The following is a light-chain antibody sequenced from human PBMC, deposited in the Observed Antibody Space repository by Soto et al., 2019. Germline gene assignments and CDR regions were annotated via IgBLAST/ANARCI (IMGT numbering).Light chain of an antibody. Sequence: AAGDRVTITCRASLGINTGVAWYQQKPGKSPKLLIYETSNLASGVSFRFSGTGYGTQFSLTIAGLQPEDFATYHCQQFSAYPLPFGGGTKVEIK. CDR1: LGINTG. J-gene: IGKJ4*01. CDR3: QQFSAYPLP. V-gene: IGKV1-13*02. CDR2: ETS.